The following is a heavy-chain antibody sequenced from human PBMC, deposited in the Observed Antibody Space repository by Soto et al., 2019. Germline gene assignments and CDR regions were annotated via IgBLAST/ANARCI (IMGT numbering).Heavy chain of an antibody. CDR2: IYYRGST. Sequence: QVQLQESGPGLVKPSQTLSLTCTISGGSIHNVDYYWSWIRQPPGRGLEWLGHIYYRGSTFYNPSLENRVSMSLDTSKNQFSLRLNSVTAADTAVYYCARYCTRGVCSVPYYYYGMDVWGLGTTVNVSS. CDR3: ARYCTRGVCSVPYYYYGMDV. CDR1: GGSIHNVDYY. V-gene: IGHV4-30-4*01. D-gene: IGHD2-8*02. J-gene: IGHJ6*02.